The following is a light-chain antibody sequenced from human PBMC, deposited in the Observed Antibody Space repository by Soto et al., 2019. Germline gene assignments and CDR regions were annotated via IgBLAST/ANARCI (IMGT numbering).Light chain of an antibody. CDR3: QQYSIFSLT. Sequence: DLQMTQSPSTLSASVGDRVTITCRASQSISSWLAWYQQKPGKAPKLLIYKAFSLESGVPSRFSGSGSGTEFTLTIRSLQPDDFATYYCQQYSIFSLTFGGGTKVEIK. CDR1: QSISSW. CDR2: KAF. J-gene: IGKJ4*01. V-gene: IGKV1-5*03.